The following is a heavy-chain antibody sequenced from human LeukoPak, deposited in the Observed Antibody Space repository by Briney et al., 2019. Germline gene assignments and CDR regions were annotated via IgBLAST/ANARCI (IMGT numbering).Heavy chain of an antibody. Sequence: GGSLRLSCAASGFTFSSYSMNWVRQAPGKGLEWVSSISSSSSYIYYADSVKGRFTISRDNAKNSLYLQVNSLRAEDTAVYYCARRTDDYGDYWGQGTLVTVSS. CDR1: GFTFSSYS. D-gene: IGHD1-1*01. CDR3: ARRTDDYGDY. CDR2: ISSSSSYI. V-gene: IGHV3-21*01. J-gene: IGHJ4*02.